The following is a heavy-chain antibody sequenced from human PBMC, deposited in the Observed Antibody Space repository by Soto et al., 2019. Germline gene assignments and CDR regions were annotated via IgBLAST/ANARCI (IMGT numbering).Heavy chain of an antibody. CDR3: ARGGEHYDYVWGSYRNFDY. D-gene: IGHD3-16*02. Sequence: GASVKVSCKASGYTFTSYGISWVRQAPGQGLEWMGWISAYNGNTNYAQKLQGRVTMTTDTSTSTAYMELRSLRSDDTAVYYCARGGEHYDYVWGSYRNFDYWGQGTLVTVSS. CDR2: ISAYNGNT. J-gene: IGHJ4*02. V-gene: IGHV1-18*04. CDR1: GYTFTSYG.